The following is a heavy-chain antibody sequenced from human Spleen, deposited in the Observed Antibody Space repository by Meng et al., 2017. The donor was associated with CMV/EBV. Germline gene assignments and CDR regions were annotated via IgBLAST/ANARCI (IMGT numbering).Heavy chain of an antibody. Sequence: SETLSLTCTVSGGSIITTMYYWAWIRQTPGKGLEWIGYIYYSGSTNYNPSLKSRVTISVDTSKNQFSLKLSSVTAADTAVYYCARDRGYCSSTSCYYYGMDVWGQGTTVTVSS. CDR1: GGSIITTMYY. V-gene: IGHV4-61*01. CDR2: IYYSGST. D-gene: IGHD2-2*01. J-gene: IGHJ6*02. CDR3: ARDRGYCSSTSCYYYGMDV.